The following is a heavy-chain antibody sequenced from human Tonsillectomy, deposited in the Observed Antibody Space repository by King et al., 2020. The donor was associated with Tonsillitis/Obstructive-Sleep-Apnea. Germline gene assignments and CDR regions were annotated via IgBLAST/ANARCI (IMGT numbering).Heavy chain of an antibody. CDR2: ISGSGGAT. CDR3: ASTPYGSGPYFYFAY. J-gene: IGHJ4*02. Sequence: VQLVESGGGLVQPGGSLRLSCAASGSTFSSHAMSWVRQAPGKGLEWVSTISGSGGATYYADSVKGRFTISRDNSKNTLYLQMNSLRAEDTAVYYCASTPYGSGPYFYFAYWGQGTLVTVSS. V-gene: IGHV3-23*04. CDR1: GSTFSSHA. D-gene: IGHD3-10*01.